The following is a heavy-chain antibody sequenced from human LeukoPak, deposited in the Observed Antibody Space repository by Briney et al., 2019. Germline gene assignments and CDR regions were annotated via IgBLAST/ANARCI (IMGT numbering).Heavy chain of an antibody. CDR2: INPNSGGT. CDR1: GYTFTGYY. Sequence: ASVKVSCKASGYTFTGYYMHWVRQAPGQGLEWMGWINPNSGGTNYAQKFQGWVTMTRDTSISTAYMELSRLRSEDTAVYYCARVRYCSGGSCYSTGLDPWGQGTLVTVSS. CDR3: ARVRYCSGGSCYSTGLDP. D-gene: IGHD2-15*01. J-gene: IGHJ5*02. V-gene: IGHV1-2*04.